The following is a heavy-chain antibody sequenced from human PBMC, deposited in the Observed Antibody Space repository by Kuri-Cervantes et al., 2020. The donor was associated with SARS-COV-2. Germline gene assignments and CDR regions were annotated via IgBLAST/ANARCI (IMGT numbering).Heavy chain of an antibody. Sequence: SETLSLTCTVSGGSISSHYWSWIRQPPGKGLEWIGYIYYSGSTNYNPSLKSRVTISVDTSKNQFPLKLSSVTAADTAVYYCARSMGNFWSGYYAAYYYYYYMDVWGKGTTVTVSS. J-gene: IGHJ6*03. CDR3: ARSMGNFWSGYYAAYYYYYYMDV. CDR1: GGSISSHY. V-gene: IGHV4-59*11. D-gene: IGHD3-3*01. CDR2: IYYSGST.